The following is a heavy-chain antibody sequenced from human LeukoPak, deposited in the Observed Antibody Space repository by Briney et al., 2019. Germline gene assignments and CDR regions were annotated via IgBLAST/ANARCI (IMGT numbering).Heavy chain of an antibody. CDR2: VNHSGST. CDR1: GGSFSGYS. CDR3: ARDVTGSASDY. V-gene: IGHV4-34*01. J-gene: IGHJ4*02. Sequence: SETLSLTCAVYGGSFSGYSWSWIRQSPGKGLEWIGEVNHSGSTNYNPSLKSRVTISVGKSKNQFSLKLGSVTAADTAVYYCARDVTGSASDYWGQGTLVTVSS. D-gene: IGHD1-1*01.